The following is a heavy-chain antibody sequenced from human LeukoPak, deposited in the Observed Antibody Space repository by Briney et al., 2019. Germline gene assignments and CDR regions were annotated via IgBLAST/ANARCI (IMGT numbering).Heavy chain of an antibody. V-gene: IGHV1-18*01. CDR1: GYTFSSYG. CDR2: ISGNNGNT. CDR3: ARGRAAGTFWLDY. J-gene: IGHJ4*02. Sequence: ASVRVSCKASGYTFSSYGISWVRQAPGQGLEWMGWISGNNGNTNYAQKVQGRVTMTTDTSTSTAYMELRSLRSDDTAVYYCARGRAAGTFWLDYWGQGTLVTVSS. D-gene: IGHD6-13*01.